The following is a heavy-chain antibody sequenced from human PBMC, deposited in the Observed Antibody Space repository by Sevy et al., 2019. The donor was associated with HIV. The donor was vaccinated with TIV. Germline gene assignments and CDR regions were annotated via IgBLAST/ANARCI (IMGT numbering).Heavy chain of an antibody. CDR1: GDSVSSGNYY. J-gene: IGHJ6*02. CDR3: AGAAPAYYYAMGV. D-gene: IGHD3-16*01. CDR2: QFYSGST. V-gene: IGHV4-61*01. Sequence: SETLSLTCTVSGDSVSSGNYYWSWIRQPPGKGREWIGYQFYSGSTTYNPSLKSRVTISVARSKNQFSLRLSSVTAADTAVYYGAGAAPAYYYAMGVWGQGTTVTVSS.